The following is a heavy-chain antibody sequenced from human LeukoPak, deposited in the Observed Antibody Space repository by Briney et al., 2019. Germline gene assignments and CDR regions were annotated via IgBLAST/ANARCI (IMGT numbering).Heavy chain of an antibody. V-gene: IGHV5-51*01. D-gene: IGHD6-13*01. Sequence: GESLRISCEGSGYSFTSYWIGWVRQTPGKGLEWMGIIYPGDSDTRYSPSFQGQVTISADKSISTAYLQWSSLKASDTAMYYCARHGSSWDFDYWGQGTLVTVSS. CDR2: IYPGDSDT. CDR1: GYSFTSYW. CDR3: ARHGSSWDFDY. J-gene: IGHJ4*02.